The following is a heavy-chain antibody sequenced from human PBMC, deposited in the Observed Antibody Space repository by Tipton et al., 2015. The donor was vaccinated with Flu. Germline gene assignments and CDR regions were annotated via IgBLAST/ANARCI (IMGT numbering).Heavy chain of an antibody. Sequence: TLSLTCTVSSGSIRSTNYFCAWIRQPPGKRLELIGSMYPTGTTYYNPSLKSRVTISVDTSKSLFSLMLRSVTAADTAVYYCASNYCSAGSCYLRHWGQGTLVTVSS. J-gene: IGHJ4*02. CDR3: ASNYCSAGSCYLRH. D-gene: IGHD2-15*01. CDR1: SGSIRSTNYF. CDR2: MYPTGTT. V-gene: IGHV4-39*01.